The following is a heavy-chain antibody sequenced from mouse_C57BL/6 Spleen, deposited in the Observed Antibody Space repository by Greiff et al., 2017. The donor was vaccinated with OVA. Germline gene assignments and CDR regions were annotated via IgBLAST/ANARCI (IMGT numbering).Heavy chain of an antibody. CDR1: GYTFTSYG. J-gene: IGHJ2*01. Sequence: QVQLQQSGAELARPGASVKLSCKASGYTFTSYGISWVKQRTGQGLEWIGEIYPRSGNTYYNEKFKGKATLTADKSSSTAYMELRSLTSEDSAVYSCARERDGSSPFDYWGQGTTLTVSS. CDR2: IYPRSGNT. V-gene: IGHV1-81*01. CDR3: ARERDGSSPFDY. D-gene: IGHD1-1*01.